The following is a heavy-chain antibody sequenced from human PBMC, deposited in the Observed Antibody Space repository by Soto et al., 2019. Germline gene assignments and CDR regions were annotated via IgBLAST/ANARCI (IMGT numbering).Heavy chain of an antibody. CDR2: IIPIFGTP. J-gene: IGHJ4*02. Sequence: QVQLVQSGAEVKKPGSSVKVSCKASGGIFSTYAISWLRRAPAQGLEWMGGIIPIFGTPNYAQRFQGRVTITTDGSTSTANMELSRLRSEDTAVYSCARDRDDYGSMNYYSRIVCWGQGTLVAVSS. CDR3: ARDRDDYGSMNYYSRIVC. V-gene: IGHV1-69*01. CDR1: GGIFSTYA. D-gene: IGHD3-10*01.